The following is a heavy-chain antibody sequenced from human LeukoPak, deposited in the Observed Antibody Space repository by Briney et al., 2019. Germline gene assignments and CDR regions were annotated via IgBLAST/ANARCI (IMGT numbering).Heavy chain of an antibody. V-gene: IGHV1-18*01. CDR2: ISAYNGNT. CDR3: ARRSIAVAGNPIDY. J-gene: IGHJ4*02. Sequence: ASVKVSFKASGYTFTSYGISWARQAPGQGLEWMGWISAYNGNTNYAQKLQGRVTMTTDTSTSTAYMELRSLRSDDTAVYYCARRSIAVAGNPIDYWGQGTLVTVSS. CDR1: GYTFTSYG. D-gene: IGHD6-19*01.